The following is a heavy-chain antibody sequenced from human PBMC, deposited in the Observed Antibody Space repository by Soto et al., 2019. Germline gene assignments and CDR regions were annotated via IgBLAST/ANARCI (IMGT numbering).Heavy chain of an antibody. D-gene: IGHD5-18*01. Sequence: PGGSLRLSCAASGFTFSSYAMHWVRQAPGKGLEWVAVISYDGSNKYYADSVKGRFTISRDNSKNTLYLQMNSLRAEDTAVYYCARPSGYSYGPTNWFDPWGQGTPVTVSS. CDR2: ISYDGSNK. J-gene: IGHJ5*02. CDR1: GFTFSSYA. CDR3: ARPSGYSYGPTNWFDP. V-gene: IGHV3-30-3*01.